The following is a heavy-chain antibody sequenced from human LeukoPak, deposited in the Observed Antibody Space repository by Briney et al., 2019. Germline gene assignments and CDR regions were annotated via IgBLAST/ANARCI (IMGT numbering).Heavy chain of an antibody. CDR2: IYYSGST. J-gene: IGHJ6*03. CDR1: GYSISSGYY. D-gene: IGHD5/OR15-5a*01. Sequence: SETLSLTCTVSGYSISSGYYWGWIRQPPGKGLEWIGSIYYSGSTYYNPSLKSRVTISVDTSKNQFSLKLSSVTAADTAVYYCVGSTEGAYYYYMDVWGKGTTVTVSS. V-gene: IGHV4-38-2*02. CDR3: VGSTEGAYYYYMDV.